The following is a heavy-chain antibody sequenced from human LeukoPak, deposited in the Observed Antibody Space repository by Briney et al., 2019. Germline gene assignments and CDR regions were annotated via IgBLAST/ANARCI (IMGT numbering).Heavy chain of an antibody. D-gene: IGHD4/OR15-4a*01. CDR1: GFTFTSYA. V-gene: IGHV3-23*01. CDR2: ISGRTGGT. J-gene: IGHJ6*02. Sequence: LAGGSLRLSCAASGFTFTSYAMSWVRQAPGKGLEWVSAISGRTGGTYYADSVKGRFTISRDNSKSTLYLQMDSLRAEDTAVYYCAKDLTPSSSYSYYNMDVWGQGTTVTVSS. CDR3: AKDLTPSSSYSYYNMDV.